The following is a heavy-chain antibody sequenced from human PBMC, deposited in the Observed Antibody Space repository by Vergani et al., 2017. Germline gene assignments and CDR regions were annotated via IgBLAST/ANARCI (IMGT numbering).Heavy chain of an antibody. D-gene: IGHD6-19*01. CDR1: GYTFTGYY. CDR2: INPNSGGT. V-gene: IGHV1-2*02. Sequence: QVQLVQSGAEVKKPGASVKVSCKASGYTFTGYYMHWVRQAPGQGLEWMGWINPNSGGTNYAQKFQGRVTMTRDTSISTAYMGLSRLRSEDTAVYYCARDSIAVAGTNRIDYWNQGSLVTVSS. CDR3: ARDSIAVAGTNRIDY. J-gene: IGHJ4*02.